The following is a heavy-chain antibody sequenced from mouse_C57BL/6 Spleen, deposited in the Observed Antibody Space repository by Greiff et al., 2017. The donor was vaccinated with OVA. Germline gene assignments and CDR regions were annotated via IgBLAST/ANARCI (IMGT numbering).Heavy chain of an antibody. J-gene: IGHJ2*01. V-gene: IGHV1-50*01. CDR3: ARLSGALDD. CDR1: GYTFTSYW. CDR2: IDPSDSYT. Sequence: QVQLQQPGAELVKPGASVELSCKASGYTFTSYWMPWVKQRPGQGLEWIGEIDPSDSYTNYNQKFKGKATLTVDTSSSTAYMQLSSLTSEDSAVYYCARLSGALDDWGQGTTLTVSS.